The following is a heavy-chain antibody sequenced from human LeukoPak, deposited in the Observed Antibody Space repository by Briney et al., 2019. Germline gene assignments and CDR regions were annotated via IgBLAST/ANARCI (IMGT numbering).Heavy chain of an antibody. V-gene: IGHV1-2*02. J-gene: IGHJ5*02. Sequence: GASVKVSCKASGYTFTGYYMHWVRQAPGQGLEWMGWINPNSGGTNYAQKFQGRVTMTRDTSISTAYMELSGLRSDDTAVYYCARGRGYSYGSNWFDPWGQGTLVTVSS. CDR3: ARGRGYSYGSNWFDP. CDR1: GYTFTGYY. D-gene: IGHD5-18*01. CDR2: INPNSGGT.